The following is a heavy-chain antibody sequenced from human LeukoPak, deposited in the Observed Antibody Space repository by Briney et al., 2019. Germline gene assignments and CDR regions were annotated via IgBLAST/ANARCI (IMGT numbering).Heavy chain of an antibody. CDR2: IKYDGTVK. CDR1: GINFGTSW. Sequence: GRSLRLSCTASGINFGTSWMSWVRQSPGKGLEFLANIKYDGTVKNYLDSVKGRFTISRDNPKNSMYLQMDSLRAEDTAIYYCARDPDSSAFDYWGQGALVTVSS. CDR3: ARDPDSSAFDY. J-gene: IGHJ4*02. D-gene: IGHD2-15*01. V-gene: IGHV3-7*01.